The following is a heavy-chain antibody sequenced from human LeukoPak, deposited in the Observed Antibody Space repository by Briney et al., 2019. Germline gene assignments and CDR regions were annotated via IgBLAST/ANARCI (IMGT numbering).Heavy chain of an antibody. Sequence: SETLSLTCAVYGGSFSGYYWSWIRQPPGKGLEWIGEINHSGSTNYNPSLKSRVTISVDTSKNQFSLKLSSVTAADTAVYYCARGFGKDGPFDYWGQGTLVTVSS. CDR3: ARGFGKDGPFDY. D-gene: IGHD3-10*01. CDR1: GGSFSGYY. CDR2: INHSGST. V-gene: IGHV4-34*01. J-gene: IGHJ4*02.